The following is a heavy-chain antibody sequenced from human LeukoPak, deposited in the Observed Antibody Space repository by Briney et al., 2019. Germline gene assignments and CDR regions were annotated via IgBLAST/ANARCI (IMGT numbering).Heavy chain of an antibody. V-gene: IGHV3-48*01. CDR1: GFTFSSYS. CDR3: ARVDPGQLVLY. J-gene: IGHJ4*02. Sequence: GGSLRLSCAASGFTFSSYSMNWVRQAPGKGLEWVSYISSSSSTIYYADSVKGRFTISRDNAKNSLYLQMNSLRAEDTAVYYCARVDPGQLVLYWGQGTLVTVSS. D-gene: IGHD6-6*01. CDR2: ISSSSSTI.